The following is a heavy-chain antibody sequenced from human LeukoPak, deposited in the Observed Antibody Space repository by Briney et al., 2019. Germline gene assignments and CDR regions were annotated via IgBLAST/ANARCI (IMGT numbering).Heavy chain of an antibody. D-gene: IGHD1-1*01. CDR3: ARGAIQRWYYFDY. CDR1: GGSFSGYY. J-gene: IGHJ4*02. V-gene: IGHV4-34*01. Sequence: PSETLSLTCAVYGGSFSGYYWSWIRQPPGNGLEWIGEINHSGSTNYNPSLKSRVTISVDTSKNQFSLKLSSVTAADTAVYYCARGAIQRWYYFDYWGQGTLVTVSS. CDR2: INHSGST.